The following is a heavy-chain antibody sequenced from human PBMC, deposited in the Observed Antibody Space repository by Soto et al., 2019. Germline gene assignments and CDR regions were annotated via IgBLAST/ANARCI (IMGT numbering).Heavy chain of an antibody. Sequence: QVQLVQSGAEVKKPGSSVKVSCKASGGTFSSYTISWVRQAPGQGLEWMGRIIPILGIANYAQKFQGRVTITADKSTSTAYMELSSLRSEDTAVYYCTTLTTVTTGNTGDDAFDIWGQGTMVTVSS. CDR3: TTLTTVTTGNTGDDAFDI. CDR2: IIPILGIA. V-gene: IGHV1-69*02. D-gene: IGHD4-17*01. CDR1: GGTFSSYT. J-gene: IGHJ3*02.